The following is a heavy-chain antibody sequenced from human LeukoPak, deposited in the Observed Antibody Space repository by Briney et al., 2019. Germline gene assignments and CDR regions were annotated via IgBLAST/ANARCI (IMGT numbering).Heavy chain of an antibody. CDR2: IYSGGST. CDR1: GFTVSNNY. Sequence: GGSLRLSCAISGFTVSNNYMSWVRQPPEKGLEWVSVIYSGGSTYYADSVKGRFTISRDTSKNTLYLQMNSLRAEDTAVYYCARGGGAYCGGDCFRAFDIWGQGTMVTVSP. D-gene: IGHD2-21*02. CDR3: ARGGGAYCGGDCFRAFDI. V-gene: IGHV3-53*01. J-gene: IGHJ3*02.